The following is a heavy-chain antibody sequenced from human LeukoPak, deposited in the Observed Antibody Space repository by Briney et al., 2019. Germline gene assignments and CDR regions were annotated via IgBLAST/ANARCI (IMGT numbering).Heavy chain of an antibody. J-gene: IGHJ6*03. CDR2: IRYDGSNK. D-gene: IGHD3-3*01. CDR1: GFTFSSYG. V-gene: IGHV3-30*02. CDR3: ARGGRFLEWSLYYYYYMDV. Sequence: PGGSLRLSCAASGFTFSSYGMHWVRQAPGKGLEWVAFIRYDGSNKYYADSVKGRFTISRDNSKNTLYLQMNSLRAEDTAVYYCARGGRFLEWSLYYYYYMDVWGKGTTVTVSS.